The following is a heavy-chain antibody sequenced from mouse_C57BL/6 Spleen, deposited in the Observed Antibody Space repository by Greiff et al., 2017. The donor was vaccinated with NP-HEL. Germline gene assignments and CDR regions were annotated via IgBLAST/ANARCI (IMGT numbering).Heavy chain of an antibody. CDR3: AIGNYYYYAMDY. D-gene: IGHD2-1*01. CDR1: GYSITSGYY. Sequence: EVQLQESGPGLVKPSQSLSLTCSVTGYSITSGYYWNWIRQFPGNKLEWMGYISYDGSNNYNPSLKNRISITRDTSKHQFFLKLNSVTTEDTATYYCAIGNYYYYAMDYWGQGTSVTVSS. V-gene: IGHV3-6*01. CDR2: ISYDGSN. J-gene: IGHJ4*01.